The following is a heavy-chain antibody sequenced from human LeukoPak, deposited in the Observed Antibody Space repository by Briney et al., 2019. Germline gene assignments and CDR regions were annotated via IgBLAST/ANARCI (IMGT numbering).Heavy chain of an antibody. V-gene: IGHV4-59*01. D-gene: IGHD4-17*01. J-gene: IGHJ4*02. CDR3: ARATILRSLFDS. CDR1: GGSISSYY. Sequence: KTSETLSLTCTLSGGSISSYYWSWIRQPPGKGLEWIGYIYYSGSTNYNSSLKSRVTISVDTSKNQFSLKLSSVTAADTAVYYCARATILRSLFDSWGQGTLVTVSS. CDR2: IYYSGST.